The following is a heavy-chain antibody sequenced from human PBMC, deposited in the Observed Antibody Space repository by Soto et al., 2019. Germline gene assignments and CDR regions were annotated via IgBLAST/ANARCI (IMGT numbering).Heavy chain of an antibody. CDR1: GGSFSGYY. D-gene: IGHD3-16*01. CDR2: INHSGST. Sequence: SETLSLTCAVYGGSFSGYYWSWIRQPPGKGLEWIGEINHSGSTNYNPSLKIRVTISVDTSKNQFSLKLSSVTAADTAVYYCARGDVPGLTRGGYYFDYWGQGTLVTVSS. CDR3: ARGDVPGLTRGGYYFDY. J-gene: IGHJ4*02. V-gene: IGHV4-34*01.